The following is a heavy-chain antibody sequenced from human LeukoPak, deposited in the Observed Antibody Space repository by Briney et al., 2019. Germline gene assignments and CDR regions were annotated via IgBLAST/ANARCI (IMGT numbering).Heavy chain of an antibody. D-gene: IGHD3-22*01. V-gene: IGHV3-23*01. CDR2: ISGSGGST. J-gene: IGHJ4*02. CDR3: ASHHYYDSSGLDDYFDY. Sequence: PGGSLRLSCAASGFTFSSYAMSWVRQAPGKGLEWVSVISGSGGSTYYADSVKGRFTISRDNSKNTLYLQMNSLRAEDTAVYYCASHHYYDSSGLDDYFDYWGQGTLVTVSS. CDR1: GFTFSSYA.